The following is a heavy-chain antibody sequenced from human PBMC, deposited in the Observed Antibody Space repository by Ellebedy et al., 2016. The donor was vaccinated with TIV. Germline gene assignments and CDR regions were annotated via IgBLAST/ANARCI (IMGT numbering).Heavy chain of an antibody. V-gene: IGHV1-2*04. CDR1: GYTFTGYY. Sequence: ASVKVSXKASGYTFTGYYMHWVRQAPGQGLEWMGWINPNSGGTNYAQKFQGWVTMTRDTSISTAYMELSRLRSDDTAVYYCARSNDRYYDSSGYYDWGQGTLVTVSS. CDR2: INPNSGGT. J-gene: IGHJ4*02. CDR3: ARSNDRYYDSSGYYD. D-gene: IGHD3-22*01.